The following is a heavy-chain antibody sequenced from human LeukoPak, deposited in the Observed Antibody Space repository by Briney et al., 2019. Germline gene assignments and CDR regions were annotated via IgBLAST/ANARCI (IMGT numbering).Heavy chain of an antibody. Sequence: ASVKVSCKASGYTFTSYDINWVRQATGQGLEWMGWMNPNSGNTGYAQKFQGRVTITRNTSISTAYMELRSLRSDDTAVYYCARQGRWPSYYYMDVWGKGTTVTVSS. CDR1: GYTFTSYD. V-gene: IGHV1-8*03. J-gene: IGHJ6*03. CDR3: ARQGRWPSYYYMDV. D-gene: IGHD6-13*01. CDR2: MNPNSGNT.